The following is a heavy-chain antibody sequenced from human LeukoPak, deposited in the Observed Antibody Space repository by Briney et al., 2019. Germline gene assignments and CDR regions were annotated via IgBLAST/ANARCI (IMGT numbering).Heavy chain of an antibody. J-gene: IGHJ4*02. CDR1: GGTFRSYA. D-gene: IGHD4-17*01. V-gene: IGHV1-69*13. CDR3: ARGYGDYATDY. Sequence: SVKVSCKASGGTFRSYAISWVRQAPGQRLEWMRGIIPIFGTANYAQKFQGRVTITSDESTSTAYMDLSSLRSEDRAVYCCARGYGDYATDYWGQGTLVTVSS. CDR2: IIPIFGTA.